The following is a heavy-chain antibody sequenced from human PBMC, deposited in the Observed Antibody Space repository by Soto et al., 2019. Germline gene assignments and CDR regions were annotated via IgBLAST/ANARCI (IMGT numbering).Heavy chain of an antibody. CDR1: GFTFSSYA. D-gene: IGHD3-22*01. J-gene: IGHJ4*02. CDR3: VKAGRPPRFFEDYYDSSGYYPVDY. V-gene: IGHV3-64D*08. CDR2: ISSNGGST. Sequence: GGSLRLSCSASGFTFSSYAMHWVRQAPGKGLEYVSAISSNGGSTYYADSVKGRFTISRDNSKNTLYLQMSSLRAEDTAVYYCVKAGRPPRFFEDYYDSSGYYPVDYWGQGTLVTVSS.